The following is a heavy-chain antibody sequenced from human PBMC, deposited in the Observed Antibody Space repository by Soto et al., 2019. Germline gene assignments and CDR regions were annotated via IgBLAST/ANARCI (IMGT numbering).Heavy chain of an antibody. Sequence: HPGGSLRLSCAASGFTFSSYAMSWVRQAPGKGLEWVSAISGSGGSTYYADSVKGRFTISRDNSKNTLYLQMNSLRAEDTAVYYCAKDRERPNTAMGNYYYYGMDVWGQGTTVTVSS. J-gene: IGHJ6*02. CDR2: ISGSGGST. D-gene: IGHD5-18*01. V-gene: IGHV3-23*01. CDR1: GFTFSSYA. CDR3: AKDRERPNTAMGNYYYYGMDV.